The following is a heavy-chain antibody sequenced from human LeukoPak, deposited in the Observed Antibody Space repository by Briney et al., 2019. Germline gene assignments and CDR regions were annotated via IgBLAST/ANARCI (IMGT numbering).Heavy chain of an antibody. CDR2: IYSGGST. Sequence: GSLRLSCAASGFTVSSNYMSWVRQAPGKGLEWVSVIYSGGSTYYADSVKGRFTISRDNSKNTLYLQMNSLRAEDTAVYYCARASFWSGQGLYYYGMDVWGQGTTVTVSS. CDR1: GFTVSSNY. J-gene: IGHJ6*02. V-gene: IGHV3-53*01. CDR3: ARASFWSGQGLYYYGMDV. D-gene: IGHD3-3*01.